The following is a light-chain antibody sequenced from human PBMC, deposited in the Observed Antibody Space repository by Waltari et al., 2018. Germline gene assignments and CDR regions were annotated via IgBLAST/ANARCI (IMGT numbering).Light chain of an antibody. CDR2: GAS. V-gene: IGKV3-20*01. CDR3: QQYGSSPWT. Sequence: EIVLTQSPGTLSLSPGVTATLPCRASQSVSSSYLAWYQQKPGQAPRLLIYGASSRATGIPDRFSGSGSGTDFTLTISRLEPEDFAVYYCQQYGSSPWTFGQGTKVEIK. J-gene: IGKJ1*01. CDR1: QSVSSSY.